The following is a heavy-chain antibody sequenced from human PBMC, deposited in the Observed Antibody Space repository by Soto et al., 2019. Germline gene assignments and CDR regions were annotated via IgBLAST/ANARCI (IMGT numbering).Heavy chain of an antibody. J-gene: IGHJ6*02. D-gene: IGHD3-22*01. CDR1: GFTFSSYA. V-gene: IGHV3-30-3*01. CDR2: ISYDGSNK. CDR3: ARDRDYYYDSSGYYLARGMDV. Sequence: PGGSLRLSCAASGFTFSSYAMHWVRQAPGKGLEWVALISYDGSNKYYADSVKGRLTISRDNSKNTLYLQMNSLRAEDTAVYYCARDRDYYYDSSGYYLARGMDVWGQGTTVTVSS.